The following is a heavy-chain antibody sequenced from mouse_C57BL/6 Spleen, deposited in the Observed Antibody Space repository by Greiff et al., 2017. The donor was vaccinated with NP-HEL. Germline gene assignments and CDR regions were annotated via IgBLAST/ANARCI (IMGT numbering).Heavy chain of an antibody. CDR3: ARGNTVEAMDY. CDR1: GYSITSGYY. CDR2: ISYDGSN. Sequence: DVKLQESGPGLVKPSQSLSLTCSVTGYSITSGYYWNWLRQFPGNKLEWMGYISYDGSNNYNPSLKNRISITRDTSKNQFFLKLNSVTTEDTATYYCARGNTVEAMDYWGQGTSVTVSS. J-gene: IGHJ4*01. V-gene: IGHV3-6*01. D-gene: IGHD1-1*01.